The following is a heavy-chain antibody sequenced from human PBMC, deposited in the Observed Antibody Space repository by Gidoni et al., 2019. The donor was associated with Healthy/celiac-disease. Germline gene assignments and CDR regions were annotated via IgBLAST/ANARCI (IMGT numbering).Heavy chain of an antibody. V-gene: IGHV3-11*01. D-gene: IGHD2-21*02. CDR3: AREGFHIVVVTAIQENAFDI. CDR1: GFPFSDYY. CDR2: ISSSGSTI. J-gene: IGHJ3*02. Sequence: QVQLVESGGGLVKPGGSLRLSCAASGFPFSDYYMSWIRQAPGKGLEWVSYISSSGSTIEYADSVKGRFTISRDNAKNSLYLQMNSLRAEDTAVYYCAREGFHIVVVTAIQENAFDIWGQGTMVTVSS.